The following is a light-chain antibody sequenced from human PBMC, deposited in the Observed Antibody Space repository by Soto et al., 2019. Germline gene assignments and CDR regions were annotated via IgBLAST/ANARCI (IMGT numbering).Light chain of an antibody. Sequence: EIILTPSASTLSLSPRERAVLSCRASQSVDSYLAWYQQKPGQAPRLLIYDASNRATGIPARFSGSGSGTDFTLTISSLEPEDFAVYYCQQRCDGPPLTVGGGTKVDI. V-gene: IGKV3-11*01. CDR1: QSVDSY. J-gene: IGKJ4*01. CDR2: DAS. CDR3: QQRCDGPPLT.